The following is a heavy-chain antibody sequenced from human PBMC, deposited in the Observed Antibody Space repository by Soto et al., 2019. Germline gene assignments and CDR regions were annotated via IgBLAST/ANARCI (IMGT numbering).Heavy chain of an antibody. CDR2: INPNSGGT. D-gene: IGHD4-4*01. CDR1: GYAFTGYY. CDR3: ARNGYDYSNYESDY. Sequence: ASVKGSCKASGYAFTGYYMHWVRQAPGQGLEWMGWINPNSGGTNYAQKFQGRVTMTRDTSISTAYMELSRLRSDDTAVYYCARNGYDYSNYESDYWGQGTLVTSPQ. V-gene: IGHV1-2*02. J-gene: IGHJ4*02.